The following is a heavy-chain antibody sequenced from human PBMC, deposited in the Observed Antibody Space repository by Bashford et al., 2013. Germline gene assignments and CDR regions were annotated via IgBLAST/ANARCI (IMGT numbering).Heavy chain of an antibody. Sequence: SETLSLTCAVSGGSISGGTYSCSWIRQAPGKGLEWIGNIYHSGSTYYSPSLRSRVTISLDKSKNQFSLKLKSVTAADTAMYYCARAPRPTSLYFDDWGQGIQVTVSS. J-gene: IGHJ4*02. CDR3: ARAPRPTSLYFDD. CDR1: GGSISGGTYS. CDR2: IYHSGST. V-gene: IGHV4-30-2*01.